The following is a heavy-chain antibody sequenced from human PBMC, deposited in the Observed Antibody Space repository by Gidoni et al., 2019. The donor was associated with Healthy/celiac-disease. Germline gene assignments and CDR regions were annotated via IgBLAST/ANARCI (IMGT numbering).Heavy chain of an antibody. CDR3: ARDTTYYYGSGSYLPRNAFDI. V-gene: IGHV3-33*01. CDR1: GFTFSSYG. Sequence: QVQLVESGGGVVQPGRSLRLSCEASGFTFSSYGMHWVRQDPGKGLGWVAVIWYDGSNKYYADSVKGRFTISRDNSKNTLYLQMNSLRAEDTAVYYCARDTTYYYGSGSYLPRNAFDIWGQGTMVTVSS. CDR2: IWYDGSNK. J-gene: IGHJ3*02. D-gene: IGHD3-10*01.